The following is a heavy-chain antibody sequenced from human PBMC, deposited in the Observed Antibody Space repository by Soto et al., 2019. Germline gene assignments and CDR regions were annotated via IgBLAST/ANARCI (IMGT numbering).Heavy chain of an antibody. CDR1: GFTFSNAW. D-gene: IGHD3-3*02. CDR3: PTSKGRLAPPRNDF. CDR2: IKRDAYGGAI. Sequence: EVQLVESGGGLVKPGGSLRLSCAGSGFTFSNAWMSWVRRAPGKGLEWVGRIKRDAYGGAIDYAAPVKGRFTISRDDSTNTLLLQMHNLRAEDTAVYSCPTSKGRLAPPRNDFWGPGPRVIVSS. J-gene: IGHJ4*02. V-gene: IGHV3-15*01.